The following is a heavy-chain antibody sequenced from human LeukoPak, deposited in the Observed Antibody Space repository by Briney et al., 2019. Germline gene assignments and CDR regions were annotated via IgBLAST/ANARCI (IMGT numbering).Heavy chain of an antibody. D-gene: IGHD3-10*01. CDR1: GFTFSSYS. Sequence: GGSLRLSCAASGFTFSSYSMNWVRQAPGKGLEWVSAISGSGGSTYYADSVKGRFTISRDNSKNTLYLQMNSLRAEDTAVYYCAKDEGSGSFNWFDPWGQGTLVTVSS. J-gene: IGHJ5*02. V-gene: IGHV3-23*01. CDR2: ISGSGGST. CDR3: AKDEGSGSFNWFDP.